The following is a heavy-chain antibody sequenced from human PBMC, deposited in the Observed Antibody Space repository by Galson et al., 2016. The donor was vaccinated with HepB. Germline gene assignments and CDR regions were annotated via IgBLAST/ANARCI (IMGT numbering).Heavy chain of an antibody. CDR2: ISDDGSDK. J-gene: IGHJ5*02. D-gene: IGHD2-2*01. CDR1: GFTFSSYL. V-gene: IGHV3-30*04. CDR3: ARTGRLCSSISCYSWFDP. Sequence: SLRLSCAASGFTFSSYLMYWVRQAPGKGLEWVAIISDDGSDKNYADSVKGRFTISRDNSQNTLFLQMNSLRVEDTAVYYCARTGRLCSSISCYSWFDPRGQGTLVTVSA.